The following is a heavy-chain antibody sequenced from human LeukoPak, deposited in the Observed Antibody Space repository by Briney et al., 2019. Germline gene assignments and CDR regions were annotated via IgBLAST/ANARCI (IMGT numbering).Heavy chain of an antibody. J-gene: IGHJ4*02. CDR3: ARRGGILNGYYDY. CDR2: IKEDGSEK. D-gene: IGHD3-9*01. CDR1: GFTFSTYW. Sequence: GGSLRLSCAASGFTFSTYWMSWVRQAPGKGLEWVANIKEDGSEKYYVDSVRGRFTISRDNGKNSLYLQKNSLRADDTAVYYCARRGGILNGYYDYWGQGTLVTVSS. V-gene: IGHV3-7*03.